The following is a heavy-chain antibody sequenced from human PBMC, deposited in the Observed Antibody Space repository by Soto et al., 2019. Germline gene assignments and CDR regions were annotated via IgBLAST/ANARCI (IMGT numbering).Heavy chain of an antibody. V-gene: IGHV3-23*01. CDR2: ISFSDGGT. CDR3: VKDDRILGRRYFDL. Sequence: PGGSLRLSCAASGFTFSSYAMTWVRQAPGKGLEWVSSISFSDGGTYYADSVKGRLTISRDNSKNTLLLQMNSLRVEDTAVYYCVKDDRILGRRYFDLWGRGTLVTVSS. CDR1: GFTFSSYA. D-gene: IGHD2-15*01. J-gene: IGHJ2*01.